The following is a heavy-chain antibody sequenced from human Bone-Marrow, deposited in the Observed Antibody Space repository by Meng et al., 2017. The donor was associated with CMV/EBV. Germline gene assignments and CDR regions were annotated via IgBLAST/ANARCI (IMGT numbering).Heavy chain of an antibody. V-gene: IGHV4-34*01. J-gene: IGHJ4*02. D-gene: IGHD3-10*01. CDR1: GGSFSGYY. Sequence: SQTLSLTCAVYGGSFSGYYWSWIRQPPGKGLAWIGEINHSGSTNYNPSLKSRVTISVDTSKNQFSLKLSSVAAADTAVYSCARGSIRGYYFDYWGQGTLVTVSS. CDR3: ARGSIRGYYFDY. CDR2: INHSGST.